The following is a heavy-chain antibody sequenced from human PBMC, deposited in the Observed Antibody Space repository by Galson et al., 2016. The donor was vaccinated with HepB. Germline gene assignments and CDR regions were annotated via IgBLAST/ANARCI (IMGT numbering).Heavy chain of an antibody. Sequence: SVKVSCKASGYTFTSYAIHWVRQAPGQRLEWMGWINAGNGDTKYSQKFQGRATITRDTSATTAYMELSSLRSEDTAVYYCARDYDYVWGSYRTYYYYYGMDVWGQGTTVTVSS. J-gene: IGHJ6*02. CDR2: INAGNGDT. V-gene: IGHV1-3*01. D-gene: IGHD3-16*02. CDR1: GYTFTSYA. CDR3: ARDYDYVWGSYRTYYYYYGMDV.